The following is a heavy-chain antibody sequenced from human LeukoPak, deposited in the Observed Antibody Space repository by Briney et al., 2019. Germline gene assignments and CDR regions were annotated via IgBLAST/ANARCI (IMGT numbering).Heavy chain of an antibody. CDR2: ISSSSSYT. D-gene: IGHD3-22*01. CDR1: GFTFSDYY. Sequence: GGSLRLSCAASGFTFSDYYMSWIRQAPGKGLEWVSYISSSSSYTIYADSGKGRFTISRDNAKNSLYLQMNSLRAEDTAVYYCASLGYYDSSGSIDYWGQGTLVTVSS. CDR3: ASLGYYDSSGSIDY. J-gene: IGHJ4*02. V-gene: IGHV3-11*06.